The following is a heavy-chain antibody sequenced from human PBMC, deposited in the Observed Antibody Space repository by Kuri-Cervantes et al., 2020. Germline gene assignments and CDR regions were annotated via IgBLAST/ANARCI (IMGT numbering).Heavy chain of an antibody. J-gene: IGHJ5*02. D-gene: IGHD3-9*01. V-gene: IGHV1-69*13. CDR1: GGTFSSYA. Sequence: SVKVSCKASGGTFSSYAISWVRQAPGQGLEWMGGIIPIFGTANYAQKFQGRVTITADESTSTAYMELSSLRSEDTAVYYCACSYDILTGTDDPWGQGTPVTVSS. CDR3: ACSYDILTGTDDP. CDR2: IIPIFGTA.